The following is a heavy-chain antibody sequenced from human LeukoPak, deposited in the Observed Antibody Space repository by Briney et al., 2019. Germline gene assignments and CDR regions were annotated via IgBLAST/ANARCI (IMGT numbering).Heavy chain of an antibody. D-gene: IGHD6-13*01. CDR3: AKGGESSSWLFDY. Sequence: PGGSLRLSCAASGFTFSSYAMSWVRQAPGKGLQWVSALSGSGLSTYYADSVKGGFTISRDNSKNTLYLQMNSLRAEDTAVYYCAKGGESSSWLFDYWGQGTLVPVSS. CDR1: GFTFSSYA. V-gene: IGHV3-23*01. CDR2: LSGSGLST. J-gene: IGHJ4*02.